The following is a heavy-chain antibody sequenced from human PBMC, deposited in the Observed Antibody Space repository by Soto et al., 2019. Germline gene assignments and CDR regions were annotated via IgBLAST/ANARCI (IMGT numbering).Heavy chain of an antibody. CDR2: SSNSGTFA. CDR1: GFTFSDYY. Sequence: PGGSLRLSCAASGFTFSDYYMSWVRQAPGRGLEWISYSSNSGTFARYATSVKGRFSISRDNANNSLYLEMNSLRVEDTAVYYCARSGDNFNVLDYWGQGIPVTVSS. CDR3: ARSGDNFNVLDY. D-gene: IGHD1-1*01. V-gene: IGHV3-11*06. J-gene: IGHJ4*02.